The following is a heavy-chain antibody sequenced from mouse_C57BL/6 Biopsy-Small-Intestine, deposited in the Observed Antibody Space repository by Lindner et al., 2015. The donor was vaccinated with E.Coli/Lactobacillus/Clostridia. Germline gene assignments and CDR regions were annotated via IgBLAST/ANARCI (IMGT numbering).Heavy chain of an antibody. J-gene: IGHJ3*01. Sequence: VQLQESGPELVKPGASVKISCKASGYAFSNSWMNWVKQRPGKGLEWIGRIYPGDGDTNYNGKFKGKATLTADKSSSTAYMRLNSLTSEDSAVYFCARDRDYGNQAWFAYWGQGTLVTVSA. CDR3: ARDRDYGNQAWFAY. CDR1: GYAFSNSW. D-gene: IGHD2-1*01. V-gene: IGHV1-82*01. CDR2: IYPGDGDT.